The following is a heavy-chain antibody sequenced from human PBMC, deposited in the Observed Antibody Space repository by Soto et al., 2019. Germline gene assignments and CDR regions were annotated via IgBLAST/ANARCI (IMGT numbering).Heavy chain of an antibody. Sequence: SETLSLTCAVYGGSFSGYYWSWIRQPPGKGLGWIGEINHSGSTNYNPSFKSRVTISVDTSKNQFSLKLSSVTAADTAVYYCARGEADWNYYYYGMDVWGQGTPVTVSS. CDR3: ARGEADWNYYYYGMDV. CDR2: INHSGST. V-gene: IGHV4-34*01. J-gene: IGHJ6*02. D-gene: IGHD1-1*01. CDR1: GGSFSGYY.